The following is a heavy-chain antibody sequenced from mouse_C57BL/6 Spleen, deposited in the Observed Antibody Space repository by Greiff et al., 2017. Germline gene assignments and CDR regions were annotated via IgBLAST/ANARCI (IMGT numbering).Heavy chain of an antibody. D-gene: IGHD1-1*01. Sequence: ESGPGLVKPSQSLSLTCSVTGYSITSGYYWNWIRQFPGNKLEWMGYISYDGSNNYNPSLKNRISITRDTSKNQFFLKLNSVTTEDTATYYCAIYYYGALFAYWGQGTLVTVSA. CDR3: AIYYYGALFAY. CDR2: ISYDGSN. J-gene: IGHJ3*01. CDR1: GYSITSGYY. V-gene: IGHV3-6*01.